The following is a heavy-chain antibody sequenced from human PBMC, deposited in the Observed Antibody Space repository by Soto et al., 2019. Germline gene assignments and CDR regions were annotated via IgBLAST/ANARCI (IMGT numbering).Heavy chain of an antibody. D-gene: IGHD3-10*01. V-gene: IGHV3-23*01. CDR2: ISGSGGTT. Sequence: EVKLLESGGGLVQPGGSLRISCIGSGFTFSSNAMSWVRQAPGKGLEWVSAISGSGGTTYYADSVKGRFAVSRDNSNNTLYLQMNSLRAEDTAVYYCAKQRAGFGSGSDTYYFDYWGQGTLVTVSS. J-gene: IGHJ4*02. CDR1: GFTFSSNA. CDR3: AKQRAGFGSGSDTYYFDY.